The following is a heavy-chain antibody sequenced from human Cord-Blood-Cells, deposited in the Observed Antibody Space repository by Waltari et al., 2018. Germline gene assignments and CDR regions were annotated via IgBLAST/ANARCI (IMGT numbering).Heavy chain of an antibody. J-gene: IGHJ4*02. D-gene: IGHD4-17*01. V-gene: IGHV4-34*01. CDR1: GGSFSGYY. CDR2: INHSGST. Sequence: QVQLQPWGAGLLKPSETLSLTCAVYGGSFSGYYWTWIRQPPGKGLGWMWEINHSGSTNYNPSLKSRVTISVDTSKNQFSLKLSSVTAADTAVYYCARGEIYGGNFDYWGQGTLVTVSS. CDR3: ARGEIYGGNFDY.